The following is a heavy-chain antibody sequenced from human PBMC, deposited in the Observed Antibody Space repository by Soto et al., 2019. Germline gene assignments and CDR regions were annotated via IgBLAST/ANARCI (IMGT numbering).Heavy chain of an antibody. CDR1: GFTVSSNY. CDR2: IYSGGST. J-gene: IGHJ4*02. Sequence: GGSLRLSCAASGFTVSSNYMSWVRQAPGKGLEWVSVIYSGGSTYYADSVKGRFTISRDNSKNTLYLQMNSLRAEDTAVYYCATAVAGTGGFDYWGQGTLVTVSS. CDR3: ATAVAGTGGFDY. D-gene: IGHD6-19*01. V-gene: IGHV3-53*05.